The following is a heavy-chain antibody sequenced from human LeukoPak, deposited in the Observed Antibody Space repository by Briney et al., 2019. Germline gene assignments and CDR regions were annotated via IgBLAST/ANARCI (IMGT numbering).Heavy chain of an antibody. CDR2: IRRDGSQK. Sequence: PGGSLRLSCAASGFSFSSDWMSWVRQAPGKGLGWVANIRRDGSQKYYVDSVKGRFTISRDNADNSLYLHMNSLRAENTAVYYCARPLMGGGNSPFDSWGQGTLVTVSS. V-gene: IGHV3-7*05. CDR1: GFSFSSDW. CDR3: ARPLMGGGNSPFDS. J-gene: IGHJ4*02. D-gene: IGHD4-23*01.